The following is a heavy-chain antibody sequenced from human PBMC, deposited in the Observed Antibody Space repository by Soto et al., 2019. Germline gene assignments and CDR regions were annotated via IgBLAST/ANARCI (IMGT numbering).Heavy chain of an antibody. D-gene: IGHD6-13*01. CDR1: GGTFSSYA. Sequence: SVKVSCKASGGTFSSYAISWVRQAPGQGLEWMGGIIPIFGTANYAQKFQGRVTITADESTSTAYMELSSLRSEDTAVYYCARGAAGTTGLLDYWGQGTLVTVSS. V-gene: IGHV1-69*13. CDR2: IIPIFGTA. CDR3: ARGAAGTTGLLDY. J-gene: IGHJ4*02.